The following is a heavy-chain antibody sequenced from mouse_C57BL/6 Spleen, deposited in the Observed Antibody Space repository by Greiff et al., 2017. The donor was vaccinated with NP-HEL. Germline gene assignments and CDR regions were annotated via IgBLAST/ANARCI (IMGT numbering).Heavy chain of an antibody. D-gene: IGHD2-1*01. J-gene: IGHJ3*01. CDR1: GFNIKDYY. V-gene: IGHV14-1*01. CDR2: IDPEDGDT. Sequence: EVKLLESGAELVRPGASVKLSCTASGFNIKDYYMHWVKQRPEQGLEWIGRIDPEDGDTEYAPKFQGKATMTADTSSNTAYLQLSSLTSEDTAVYYCTPIYYGNYVAWFAYWGQGTLVTVSA. CDR3: TPIYYGNYVAWFAY.